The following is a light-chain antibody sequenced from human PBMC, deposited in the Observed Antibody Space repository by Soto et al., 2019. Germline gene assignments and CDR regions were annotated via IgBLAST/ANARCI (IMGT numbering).Light chain of an antibody. CDR1: QSVSINY. V-gene: IGKV3-20*01. J-gene: IGKJ1*01. CDR3: QQYDRCPWT. CDR2: GAS. Sequence: EIVLTQSPGTLSLSPGERATLSCRASQSVSINYLAWYQQKPGQAPRLLIYGASIRATGIPDRFSGSGSGTDFTLTISRLEPESFAVYYCQQYDRCPWTFGQGTKVEIK.